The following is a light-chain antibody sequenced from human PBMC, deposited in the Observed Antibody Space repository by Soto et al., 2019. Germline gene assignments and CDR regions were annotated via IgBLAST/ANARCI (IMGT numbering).Light chain of an antibody. J-gene: IGKJ5*01. Sequence: EIVLTQSPGTLSLSPVERATLSCRASQSFTSRSLAWYQQKPGLAPRLLISGTSNRAAGIPDRFSGSGSGTDFTLTISRLEPEDFAVYFCQQYSDLPMTFGQGTRLEI. V-gene: IGKV3-20*01. CDR3: QQYSDLPMT. CDR1: QSFTSRS. CDR2: GTS.